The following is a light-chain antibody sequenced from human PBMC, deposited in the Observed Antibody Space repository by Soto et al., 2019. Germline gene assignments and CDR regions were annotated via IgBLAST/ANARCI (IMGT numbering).Light chain of an antibody. CDR1: SSDVGGYNY. Sequence: QSVLTQPASVSGSPGQSITISCTGTSSDVGGYNYVSWYQHHPGKAPKFMIYEVSNRPSGVSNRFSGPKSGNTASLTISGLQAEDEATYYCSSYTSSSTLYVFGTGTKVTVL. V-gene: IGLV2-14*01. J-gene: IGLJ1*01. CDR2: EVS. CDR3: SSYTSSSTLYV.